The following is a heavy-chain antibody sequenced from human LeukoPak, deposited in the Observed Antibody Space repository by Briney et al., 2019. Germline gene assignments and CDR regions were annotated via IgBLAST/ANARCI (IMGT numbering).Heavy chain of an antibody. J-gene: IGHJ1*01. CDR1: GGSFSGYY. V-gene: IGHV4-34*01. Sequence: SETLSLTCAVYGGSFSGYYWSWIRQPPGKGLEWIGEINHSGSTNYNPSLKSRVTISVDTSKNQFYLKLSSVTAADTAVYYCARGGYSRGPTYFQHWGQGTLVTVSS. D-gene: IGHD6-13*01. CDR3: ARGGYSRGPTYFQH. CDR2: INHSGST.